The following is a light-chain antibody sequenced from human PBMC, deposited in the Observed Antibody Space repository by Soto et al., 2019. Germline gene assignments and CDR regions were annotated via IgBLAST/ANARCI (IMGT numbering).Light chain of an antibody. J-gene: IGLJ6*01. CDR2: DVS. CDR3: CSYAASYPYL. V-gene: IGLV2-11*01. CDR1: SSDVGGYNY. Sequence: QSVLTQPRSVSGSPGQSVTISCTGTSSDVGGYNYVSWYQQHPGKAPKLMIYDVSKRPSGVPDRFSGSKSGNTASLTISGLQAEAEADYYCCSYAASYPYLFGTGTKVTV.